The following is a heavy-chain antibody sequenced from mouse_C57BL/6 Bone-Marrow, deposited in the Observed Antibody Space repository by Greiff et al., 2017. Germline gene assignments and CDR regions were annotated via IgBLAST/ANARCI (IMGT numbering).Heavy chain of an antibody. CDR2: LSSGSSTI. J-gene: IGHJ1*03. D-gene: IGHD1-1*01. Sequence: EVKLVASGGGLVKPGGSLKLSCAASGFTFSDYGMHWVRQAPEKWLEWVAYLSSGSSTIYYADTVKGRFTIARVNAKNTLFLQMTSLSSEDTAMYYCARQDSRDWYFDVWGTGTTVTVSS. CDR3: ARQDSRDWYFDV. CDR1: GFTFSDYG. V-gene: IGHV5-17*01.